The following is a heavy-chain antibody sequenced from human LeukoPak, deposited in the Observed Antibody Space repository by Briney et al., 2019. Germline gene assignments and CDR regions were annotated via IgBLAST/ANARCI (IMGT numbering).Heavy chain of an antibody. CDR1: GYTFTSYY. J-gene: IGHJ4*02. CDR2: MNPNSGNT. V-gene: IGHV1-8*02. D-gene: IGHD6-19*01. CDR3: ARGLRGIAVTIAY. Sequence: GASVKVSCKASGYTFTSYYMHWVRQATGQGLEWMGWMNPNSGNTGYAQKFQGRVTMTRNTSISTAYMELSSLRSEDTAVYYCARGLRGIAVTIAYWGQGTLVTVSS.